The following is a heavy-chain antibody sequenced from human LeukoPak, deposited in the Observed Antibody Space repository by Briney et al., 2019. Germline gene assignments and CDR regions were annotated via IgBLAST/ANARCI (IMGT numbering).Heavy chain of an antibody. D-gene: IGHD1-26*01. CDR3: ARDVFSGAYSWFDP. CDR2: IYTSGST. V-gene: IGHV4-4*07. CDR1: GGALSCYY. J-gene: IGHJ5*02. Sequence: KPSETPSPTCTVSGGALSCYYWSWIPQPPPEGPEWIGRIYTSGSTNYNPSLKSRVTMSVDTSKNQFSLKLSSVTAADTAVYYCARDVFSGAYSWFDPWGQGTLVTVSS.